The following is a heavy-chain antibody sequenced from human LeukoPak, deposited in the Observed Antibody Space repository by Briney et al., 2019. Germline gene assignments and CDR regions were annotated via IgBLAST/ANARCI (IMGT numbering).Heavy chain of an antibody. D-gene: IGHD6-6*01. CDR1: GYTLTELS. CDR3: ATGLAYSSSSYNYYYYYMDV. CDR2: FDPEDGET. J-gene: IGHJ6*03. Sequence: ASVKVSCKVSGYTLTELSMHWVRQAPGKGLEWMGGFDPEDGETIYAQKFQGRVTMTEDTSTDIAYMELSSLRSEDTAVYYCATGLAYSSSSYNYYYYYMDVWGKGTTVTVSS. V-gene: IGHV1-24*01.